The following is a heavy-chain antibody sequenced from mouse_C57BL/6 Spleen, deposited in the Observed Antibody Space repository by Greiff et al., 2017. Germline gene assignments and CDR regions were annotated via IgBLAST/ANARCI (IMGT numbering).Heavy chain of an antibody. CDR2: IDPANGNT. D-gene: IGHD1-1*01. V-gene: IGHV14-3*01. Sequence: VHVKQSVAELVRPGASVKLSCTASGFNIKNTYMHWVKQRPEQGLEWIGRIDPANGNTKYAPKFQGKATMTADTSSNTAYLQLSSLTSEDTAVYYCTTGGYYGSSLSFDYWGQGTTLTVSS. J-gene: IGHJ2*01. CDR3: TTGGYYGSSLSFDY. CDR1: GFNIKNTY.